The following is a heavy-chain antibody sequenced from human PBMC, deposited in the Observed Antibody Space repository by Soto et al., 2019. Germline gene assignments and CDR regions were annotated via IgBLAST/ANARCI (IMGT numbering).Heavy chain of an antibody. Sequence: EVQLVESGGGLVKPGGSLGLSCAASGFTFSKAWMNWVRQAPGQGLEWVGRIKSKTEGGTTDYAAPVKGRFTISRDDSKDTVHMQMNSLKAEDTGVYYCIGGTGRSYYYSYGMDVWGQGTTVTVFS. CDR3: IGGTGRSYYYSYGMDV. V-gene: IGHV3-15*07. CDR2: IKSKTEGGTT. CDR1: GFTFSKAW. D-gene: IGHD2-8*02. J-gene: IGHJ6*02.